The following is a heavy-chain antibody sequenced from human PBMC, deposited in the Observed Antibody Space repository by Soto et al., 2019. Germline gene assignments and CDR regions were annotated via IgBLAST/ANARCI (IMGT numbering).Heavy chain of an antibody. CDR1: DLTYITYS. CDR3: AQGVDGALNI. J-gene: IGHJ3*02. CDR2: ISRSGDRT. V-gene: IGHV3-23*01. Sequence: EVHVLESGGDLAQPGGSLRLSCEALDLTYITYSMAWVRQGPDKGLEWVSEISRSGDRTYYANSVKGRFTISRDNSKNTLYLQMHSLRVEDTAVYYCAQGVDGALNIWGQGTMVTVSS. D-gene: IGHD3-10*01.